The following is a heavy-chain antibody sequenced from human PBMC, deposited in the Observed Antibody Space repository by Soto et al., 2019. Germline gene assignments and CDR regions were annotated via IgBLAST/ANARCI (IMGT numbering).Heavy chain of an antibody. CDR3: ARQTYYYGADV. CDR2: IYPGDSQS. Sequence: PGESLKISCKGSGYRITTYWIGWVRHMPGKGLEWMGIIYPGDSQSRYSTSFQGQVTISANESISTVYLQWSSLKASDSAIYYCARQTYYYGADVWGQGTTVTVSS. J-gene: IGHJ6*02. V-gene: IGHV5-51*01. CDR1: GYRITTYW.